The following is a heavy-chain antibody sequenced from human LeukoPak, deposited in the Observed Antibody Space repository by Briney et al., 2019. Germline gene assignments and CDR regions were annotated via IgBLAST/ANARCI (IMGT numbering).Heavy chain of an antibody. J-gene: IGHJ4*02. V-gene: IGHV2-70*11. Sequence: TKSGPALVKPTQTLTLTCTFSGFSLSTSKMCVSWIRQPPGKALEWLARIDWDDDKYYSTVLKTRLTISKGTSKNQAVLTMTNMDPVDTATYYCARTIIGTTIDYWGQGTLVTVSS. CDR2: IDWDDDK. CDR3: ARTIIGTTIDY. CDR1: GFSLSTSKMC. D-gene: IGHD1-7*01.